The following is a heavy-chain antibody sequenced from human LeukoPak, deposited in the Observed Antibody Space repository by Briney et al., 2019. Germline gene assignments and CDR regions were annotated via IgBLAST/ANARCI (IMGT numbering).Heavy chain of an antibody. D-gene: IGHD3-10*01. CDR2: ISGSGGST. V-gene: IGHV3-23*01. CDR3: ANVPCGSG. CDR1: GFIFSNYG. J-gene: IGHJ4*02. Sequence: GGSLRLSCAASGFIFSNYGMNWVRQAPGRGLEWVSAISGSGGSTYYADSVKGRFTISRDNSKNTLYLQMNSLRAEDTAVYYCANVPCGSGWGQGTLVTVSS.